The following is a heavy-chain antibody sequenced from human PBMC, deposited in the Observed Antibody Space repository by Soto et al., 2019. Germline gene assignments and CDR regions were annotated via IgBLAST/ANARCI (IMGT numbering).Heavy chain of an antibody. CDR3: ARDGYSFVY. J-gene: IGHJ4*02. CDR1: GFTFSSNG. D-gene: IGHD5-12*01. Sequence: EVQLVESGGGLVEPGGSLRLSCAASGFTFSSNGMTWVRQAPGKGLEWISYINIGSTSIYYADSVKGRFTTSRDNAKNSLYLQMNSLRDEDTAVYYCARDGYSFVYWGQGTLFTVSS. CDR2: INIGSTSI. V-gene: IGHV3-48*02.